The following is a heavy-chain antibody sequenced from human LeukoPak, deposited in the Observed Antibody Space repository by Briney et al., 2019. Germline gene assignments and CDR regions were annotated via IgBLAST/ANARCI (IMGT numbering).Heavy chain of an antibody. D-gene: IGHD6-13*01. CDR3: ARTQHGAAGI. CDR1: GGSISSYY. V-gene: IGHV4-4*08. J-gene: IGHJ4*02. CDR2: IYTTGST. Sequence: PSETLSLTCTVSGGSISSYYWSWIRQAPGKGLEWIGYIYTTGSTNYNPSLKSRVTISADTSKNQFPLDLSSVTAADTAVYYCARTQHGAAGIWGQGTLATVSS.